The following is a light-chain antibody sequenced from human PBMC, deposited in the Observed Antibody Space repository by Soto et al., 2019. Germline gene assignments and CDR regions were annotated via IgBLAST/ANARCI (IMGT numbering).Light chain of an antibody. V-gene: IGLV2-14*01. CDR1: SSDVGGYNY. J-gene: IGLJ3*02. CDR3: SSYTSSSTLQV. CDR2: DVS. Sequence: QSVLTQPASVSGSPGQSITISCTGTSSDVGGYNYVSWYQQHPGKAPKLMIYDVSNRPSGVSNRFSSSKSGNTASLTISGPQAEDEADYYCSSYTSSSTLQVFGGGTQLTVL.